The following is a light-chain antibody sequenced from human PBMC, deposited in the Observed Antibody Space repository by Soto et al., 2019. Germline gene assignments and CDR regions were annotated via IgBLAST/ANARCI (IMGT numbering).Light chain of an antibody. Sequence: QSALTQPRSVSGSPGQSVTISCTGTSSDVGGYNYVSWYQQHPGKAPKLMIYDVSKRPSGVPDRFSGSKSGNTASLTISGLQAEDEADYYCCSYAGRGVFGGGTKVTVL. CDR1: SSDVGGYNY. CDR3: CSYAGRGV. J-gene: IGLJ2*01. V-gene: IGLV2-11*01. CDR2: DVS.